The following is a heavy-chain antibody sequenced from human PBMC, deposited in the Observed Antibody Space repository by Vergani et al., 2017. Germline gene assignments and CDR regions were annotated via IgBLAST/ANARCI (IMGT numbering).Heavy chain of an antibody. CDR1: GGSFSGYY. V-gene: IGHV4-34*01. D-gene: IGHD2-2*01. J-gene: IGHJ6*03. CDR3: ARYRRYCSSTSCPYYYYYMDV. Sequence: QVQLQQWGAGLLKPSETLSLTCAVYGGSFSGYYWSWIRQPPGTGLEWIGEINHSGSTNYNPSLKSRVTISVDTSKNQFSLKLSSVTAADTAVYYCARYRRYCSSTSCPYYYYYMDVWGKGTTVTVSS. CDR2: INHSGST.